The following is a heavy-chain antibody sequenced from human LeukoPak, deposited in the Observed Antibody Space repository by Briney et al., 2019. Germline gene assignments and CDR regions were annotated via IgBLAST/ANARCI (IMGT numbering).Heavy chain of an antibody. D-gene: IGHD6-13*01. Sequence: GGSLRLSCAASGFTVSSNYMSWVRQAPGKGLEWVSSISPSSHYIYYADSVRGRFTISRDNSENTLYLQMNSLRAEDTAVYYCARTVEIAAAQPNWFDPWGQGTLVTVSS. CDR2: ISPSSHYI. CDR3: ARTVEIAAAQPNWFDP. J-gene: IGHJ5*02. V-gene: IGHV3-21*04. CDR1: GFTVSSNY.